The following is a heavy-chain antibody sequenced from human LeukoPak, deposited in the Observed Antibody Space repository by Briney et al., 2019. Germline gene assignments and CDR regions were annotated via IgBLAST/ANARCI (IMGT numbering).Heavy chain of an antibody. J-gene: IGHJ4*02. V-gene: IGHV1-2*02. CDR1: GYTFTDYY. CDR3: ATDNYGMLDY. Sequence: GASVKVSCKASGYTFTDYYVHWVRRAPGQGLEWMGWVDPRSGITKCTQKFQGRVTLTRDTSINTVYVDLSGLTLDETAVYYCATDNYGMLDYWGQGTLVTVSS. CDR2: VDPRSGIT. D-gene: IGHD3-9*01.